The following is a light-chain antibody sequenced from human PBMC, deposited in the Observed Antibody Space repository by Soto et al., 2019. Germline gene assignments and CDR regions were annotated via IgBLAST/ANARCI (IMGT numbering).Light chain of an antibody. V-gene: IGLV2-14*03. CDR3: SSYTSSSALV. CDR1: SSDVGGYNY. J-gene: IGLJ2*01. CDR2: DVR. Sequence: QSALTQPASVSGSPGQSITISCTGTSSDVGGYNYVSWYQQHPGKAPKLMISDVRNRPSGVSFRFSGSKSGNTASLTISGLQAEDEADYYCSSYTSSSALVFGGGTKVTVL.